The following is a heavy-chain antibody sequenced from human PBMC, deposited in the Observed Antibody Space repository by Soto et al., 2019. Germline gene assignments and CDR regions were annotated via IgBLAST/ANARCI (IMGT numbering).Heavy chain of an antibody. CDR1: GYNFTSYG. D-gene: IGHD6-19*01. CDR3: ARYPAPQVSVSEGNDY. V-gene: IGHV1-18*01. J-gene: IGHJ4*02. CDR2: ISAYNGNT. Sequence: QVQLVQSGAEVKKPGASVKVSCKASGYNFTSYGISWVRQAPGQGREWMGWISAYNGNTNYAQKLQGRVTMTTDAATSTADMERRSLRSDDKAVYYCARYPAPQVSVSEGNDYWGQGTLVTVA.